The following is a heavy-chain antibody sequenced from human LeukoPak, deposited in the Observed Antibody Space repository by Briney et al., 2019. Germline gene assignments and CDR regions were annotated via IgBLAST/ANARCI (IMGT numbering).Heavy chain of an antibody. V-gene: IGHV1-2*02. D-gene: IGHD2-2*01. CDR2: INPNSGGT. Sequence: GASVKVSCKASGYTFTGYYMHWVRQAPGQGLEWMGWINPNSGGTNYAQKFQGRVTMTRDTSISTASMELSRLRSDDTAVHYCASSQRGVVPAASWFDPWGQGTLVTVSS. CDR1: GYTFTGYY. J-gene: IGHJ5*02. CDR3: ASSQRGVVPAASWFDP.